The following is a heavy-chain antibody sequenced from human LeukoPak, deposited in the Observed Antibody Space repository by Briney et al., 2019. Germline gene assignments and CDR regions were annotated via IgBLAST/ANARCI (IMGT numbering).Heavy chain of an antibody. D-gene: IGHD3-10*01. CDR2: INWNGGST. CDR3: ARDHHLIGRGGGL. Sequence: PGGSLRLSCAASGFTFDDYGMSWVRQAPGRGLEWVSGINWNGGSTGYADSVKGRFTISRGNAKNSLYLKMNRLRAEDTALYYCARDHHLIGRGGGLWGQGTLVTVSS. CDR1: GFTFDDYG. V-gene: IGHV3-20*04. J-gene: IGHJ4*02.